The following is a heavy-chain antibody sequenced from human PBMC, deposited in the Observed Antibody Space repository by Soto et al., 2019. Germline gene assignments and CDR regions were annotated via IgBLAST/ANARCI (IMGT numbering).Heavy chain of an antibody. D-gene: IGHD6-13*01. J-gene: IGHJ6*02. CDR2: IYYSGST. CDR3: AGGRLDSSSWYRRNYYYYYGMDV. Sequence: SETLSLTCTVSGGSISSYYWSWIRQPPGKGLEWIGYIYYSGSTNCNPSLKSRVTISVDTSKNQFSLKLSSVTAADTAVYYCAGGRLDSSSWYRRNYYYYYGMDVWGQGTTVTVSS. CDR1: GGSISSYY. V-gene: IGHV4-59*01.